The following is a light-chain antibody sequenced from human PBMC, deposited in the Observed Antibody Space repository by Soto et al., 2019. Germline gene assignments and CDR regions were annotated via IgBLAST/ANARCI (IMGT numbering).Light chain of an antibody. CDR3: QHYHSYSEA. V-gene: IGKV1-5*03. Sequence: IQLTQSPSSLSASVGDRVTITCRASQGISSWLAWYQQKPGKAPKLLIYKASTLKSGVPSRFSGSGSGTEFTLTISSLQPDDFATYYCQHYHSYSEAFGQGPKADIK. CDR2: KAS. J-gene: IGKJ1*01. CDR1: QGISSW.